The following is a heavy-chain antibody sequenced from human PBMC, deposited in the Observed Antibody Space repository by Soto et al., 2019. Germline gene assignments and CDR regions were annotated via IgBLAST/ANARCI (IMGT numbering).Heavy chain of an antibody. CDR1: GFTFSSYG. CDR3: VKGEYYYDSSGYYPFDY. D-gene: IGHD3-22*01. Sequence: GGSLRLYCAASGFTFSSYGMHWVRQAPGKGLEWVTLISYDGSNKYYADSVKGRFTISRDNSKNTQYLQMSSLRADDTAVYYCVKGEYYYDSSGYYPFDYWGQGTLVTVSS. J-gene: IGHJ4*02. CDR2: ISYDGSNK. V-gene: IGHV3-30*18.